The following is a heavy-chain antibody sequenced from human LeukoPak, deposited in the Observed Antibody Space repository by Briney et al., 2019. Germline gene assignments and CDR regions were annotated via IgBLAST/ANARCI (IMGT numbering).Heavy chain of an antibody. CDR2: FDPEDGET. V-gene: IGHV1-24*01. CDR3: ATVLPPMGSYFFYAFDI. Sequence: ASVKVSCKVSGYTLTELSMHWVRQAPGKGLEWMGGFDPEDGETIYAQKFQGRVTMTEDTSTDTAYMELSSLGSEDTAVYYCATVLPPMGSYFFYAFDIWGQGTMVTVSS. CDR1: GYTLTELS. D-gene: IGHD3-10*01. J-gene: IGHJ3*02.